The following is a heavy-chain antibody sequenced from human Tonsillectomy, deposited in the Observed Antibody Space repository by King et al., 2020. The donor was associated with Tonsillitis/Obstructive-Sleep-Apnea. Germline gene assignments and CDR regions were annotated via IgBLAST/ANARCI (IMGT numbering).Heavy chain of an antibody. CDR1: AFTFSSYS. J-gene: IGHJ3*02. D-gene: IGHD3-10*01. V-gene: IGHV3-21*01. CDR3: ARDYYGSGTYAFDI. CDR2: ISSSSSYI. Sequence: VQLVESGGGLVKPGGSLRLSCAASAFTFSSYSMNWVRQAPGKGLEWVSSISSSSSYIYYADSVKGRFTISRDNAKNSLYLQMNSLRAEDTAVYYCARDYYGSGTYAFDIWGQGQWSPSLQ.